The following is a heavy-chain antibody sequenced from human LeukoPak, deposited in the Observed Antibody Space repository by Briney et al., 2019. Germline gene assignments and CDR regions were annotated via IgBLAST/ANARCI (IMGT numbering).Heavy chain of an antibody. Sequence: PSETLSLTCTVSGGSISSYYWSWIRQPAGKGLEWIGRIYISGSTNYNPSLKSRVTISVDKSKNQFSLKLSSVTAADTAVYYCARDFRGYKKDTAMVQGWFDPWGQGTLVTVSS. J-gene: IGHJ5*02. D-gene: IGHD5-18*01. CDR3: ARDFRGYKKDTAMVQGWFDP. CDR1: GGSISSYY. V-gene: IGHV4-4*07. CDR2: IYISGST.